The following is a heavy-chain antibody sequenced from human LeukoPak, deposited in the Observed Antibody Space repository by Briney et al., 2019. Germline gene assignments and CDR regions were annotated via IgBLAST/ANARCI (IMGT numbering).Heavy chain of an antibody. V-gene: IGHV5-51*01. D-gene: IGHD3-16*02. J-gene: IGHJ4*02. CDR1: GYRFNNYW. CDR2: IYPGDSHT. Sequence: KPGEPLKISCKASGYRFNNYWIGWVRQMPGKGLEWMGIIYPGDSHTTYSPSFEGQVTISGDKSISTAYLQWSSLKASDTAIYYCTRHTSGELSTPFDYWGQGTLVTVSS. CDR3: TRHTSGELSTPFDY.